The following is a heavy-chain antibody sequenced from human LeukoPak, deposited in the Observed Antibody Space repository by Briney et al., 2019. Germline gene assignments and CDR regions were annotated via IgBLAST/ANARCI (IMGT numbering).Heavy chain of an antibody. CDR3: ARDPPQAMVRGVGYDY. D-gene: IGHD3-10*01. V-gene: IGHV1-2*06. J-gene: IGHJ4*02. Sequence: ASVKVSCKASGYTFTGYYMQWRRQAPGEGLEWMGRINPNSGGTNYAQKFQGRVTMTRDPSISTAYMELSRLRSDDTAVYYCARDPPQAMVRGVGYDYWGQGTLVTVSS. CDR1: GYTFTGYY. CDR2: INPNSGGT.